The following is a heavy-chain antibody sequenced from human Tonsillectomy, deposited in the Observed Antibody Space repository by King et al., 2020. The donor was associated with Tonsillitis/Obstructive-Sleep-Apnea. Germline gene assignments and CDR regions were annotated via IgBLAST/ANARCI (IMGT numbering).Heavy chain of an antibody. CDR1: GGSISSSY. V-gene: IGHV4-59*01. Sequence: QLQESGPGLVKPSETLSLTCTVSGGSISSSYWSWIRPPPGKGLEWIGYIYYSGSTNYNPSLKSRVTISVDTSKNQFSLRLSSVTAADTAVYYCARDMVLEAGGDAFDIWGQGTMVTVSS. J-gene: IGHJ3*02. CDR3: ARDMVLEAGGDAFDI. CDR2: IYYSGST. D-gene: IGHD2-8*01.